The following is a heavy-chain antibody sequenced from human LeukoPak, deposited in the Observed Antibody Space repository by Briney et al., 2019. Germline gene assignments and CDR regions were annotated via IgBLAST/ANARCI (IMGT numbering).Heavy chain of an antibody. CDR2: INTDGSTT. CDR3: ARNSGSNRPVDC. J-gene: IGHJ4*02. D-gene: IGHD1-26*01. Sequence: QPGWSLRLSCAASGFTFSSYWMHWVRQAPGKGLVWISGINTDGSTTSYADSVKGRFTISRDNANNTLYLQMNSLRAEDTAVYYCARNSGSNRPVDCWGQGTLVAVSS. CDR1: GFTFSSYW. V-gene: IGHV3-74*01.